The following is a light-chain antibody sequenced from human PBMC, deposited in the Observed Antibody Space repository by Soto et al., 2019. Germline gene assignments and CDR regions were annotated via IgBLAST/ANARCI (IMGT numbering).Light chain of an antibody. CDR1: QGIRNY. CDR3: QKYTNVPT. J-gene: IGKJ4*01. V-gene: IGKV1-27*01. CDR2: AAS. Sequence: DIQMTQSPSSLSASVGDRATITCRASQGIRNYLAWYQQIPGKVPKLLISAASTLQSGVPSRFSGSGSGTDFTLTISSLQPEDVATYYCQKYTNVPTFGGGTKVEIK.